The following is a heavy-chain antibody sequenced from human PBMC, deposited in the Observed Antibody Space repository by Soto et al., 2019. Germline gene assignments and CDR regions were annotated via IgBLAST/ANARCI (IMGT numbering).Heavy chain of an antibody. CDR2: IYYSGST. V-gene: IGHV4-30-4*01. J-gene: IGHJ5*02. CDR3: ARAGVATIYPRNNWFDP. CDR1: GGAISSGDYY. D-gene: IGHD5-12*01. Sequence: QVQLQESGPGLVKPSQTLSLTCTVSGGAISSGDYYWSWIRQPPGKGLEWIGYIYYSGSTYYNPSLKSRVTISVDTSKKQFSLNLSSVTAADTAMYYCARAGVATIYPRNNWFDPWGQGTLVIVSS.